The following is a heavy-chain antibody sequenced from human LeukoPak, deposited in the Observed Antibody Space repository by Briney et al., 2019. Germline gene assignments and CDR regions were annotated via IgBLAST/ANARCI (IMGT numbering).Heavy chain of an antibody. V-gene: IGHV3-15*01. CDR3: STAAVVVVAATQGTYFDY. J-gene: IGHJ4*02. CDR2: IKRKTDGGTT. Sequence: PGASLRLSCAASGFTFSNAWMSWVRQAPGKGLEWVGRIKRKTDGGTTDYAAPVKGRFTISRDDSKNTLYLQMNSLKTEDTAVYYCSTAAVVVVAATQGTYFDYWGQGTLVTVSS. D-gene: IGHD2-15*01. CDR1: GFTFSNAW.